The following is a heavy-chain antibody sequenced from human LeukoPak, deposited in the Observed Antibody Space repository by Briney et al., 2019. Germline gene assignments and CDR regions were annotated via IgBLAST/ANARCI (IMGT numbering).Heavy chain of an antibody. CDR2: IYYSGST. CDR3: VSDGRSDLYSYGYSRGSVDY. V-gene: IGHV4-39*01. Sequence: PSETLSLTCTVSGGSISSSSYYWGWIRQPPGKGLEWIGSIYYSGSTYYNPSLKSRVTISVDTSKNQFSLKLSSVTAADTAVYYCVSDGRSDLYSYGYSRGSVDYWGQGTLVTVSS. CDR1: GGSISSSSYY. J-gene: IGHJ4*02. D-gene: IGHD5-18*01.